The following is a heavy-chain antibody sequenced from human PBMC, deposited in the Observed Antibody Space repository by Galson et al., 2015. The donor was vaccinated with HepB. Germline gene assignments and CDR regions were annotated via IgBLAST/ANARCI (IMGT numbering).Heavy chain of an antibody. J-gene: IGHJ4*02. CDR1: GFTFSDYY. CDR2: ISSSSSYT. V-gene: IGHV3-11*06. Sequence: SLRLSCAASGFTFSDYYMSWLRQAPGKGLEWVSYISSSSSYTNYADSVKGRFTISRDNAKNSLYLQMNSLRAEDTAVYYCASFKGGYSYGYGLQVPAFDYWGQGTLVTVSS. D-gene: IGHD5-18*01. CDR3: ASFKGGYSYGYGLQVPAFDY.